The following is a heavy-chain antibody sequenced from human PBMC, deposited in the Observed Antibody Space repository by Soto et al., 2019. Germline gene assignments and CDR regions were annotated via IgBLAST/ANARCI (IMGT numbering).Heavy chain of an antibody. Sequence: GGSLRLSCAASGFTFSSYWMSWVRQAPGKGLEWVANIKQNGSEKYYVDSVKGRFTISRDNAKNSLYLQMNSLRAEDTAVYYCASGAWLRSRTNFDYWGQGTLVTVSS. CDR3: ASGAWLRSRTNFDY. V-gene: IGHV3-7*01. CDR1: GFTFSSYW. J-gene: IGHJ4*02. D-gene: IGHD5-12*01. CDR2: IKQNGSEK.